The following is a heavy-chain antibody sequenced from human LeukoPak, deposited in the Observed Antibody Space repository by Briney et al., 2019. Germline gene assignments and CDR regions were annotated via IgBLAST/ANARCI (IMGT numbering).Heavy chain of an antibody. CDR2: IYHSGST. CDR3: ARIIQWEPNWFDP. Sequence: KPSETLSLTCTVSGYSISSGYYWGWIRQPPGKGLEWIGSIYHSGSTYYNPSLKSRVAISVDTSKNQFSLKLSSVTAADTAVYYCARIIQWEPNWFDPWGQGTLVTVSS. D-gene: IGHD1-26*01. J-gene: IGHJ5*02. CDR1: GYSISSGYY. V-gene: IGHV4-38-2*02.